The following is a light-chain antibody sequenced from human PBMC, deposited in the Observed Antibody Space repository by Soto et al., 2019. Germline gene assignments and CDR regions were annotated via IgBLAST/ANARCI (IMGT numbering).Light chain of an antibody. V-gene: IGLV2-14*01. CDR3: GSYTSSSTLV. Sequence: QSALTQPASVSGSPGQSITISCTGTSSDVGGYNHVSWYQHHPGKAPKLMIYEVSNRPSGVSNRFSGSKSGYTASLTISGLQAEDEADYYCGSYTSSSTLVFGIGTKLTVL. J-gene: IGLJ1*01. CDR2: EVS. CDR1: SSDVGGYNH.